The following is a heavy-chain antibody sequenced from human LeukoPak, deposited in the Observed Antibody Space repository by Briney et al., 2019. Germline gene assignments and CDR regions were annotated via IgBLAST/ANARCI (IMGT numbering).Heavy chain of an antibody. V-gene: IGHV3-64D*06. CDR2: ISINGGST. D-gene: IGHD3-10*01. Sequence: GGSLRLSCSASGFTFSSYAMHWVRQAPGKGLEYVSGISINGGSTDYADSVKGRFTISRDNSKNTVYLQTSSLRAEDTAVYYCVKESRVVRGVIMDAFDMWGQGTMVTVSS. CDR3: VKESRVVRGVIMDAFDM. CDR1: GFTFSSYA. J-gene: IGHJ3*02.